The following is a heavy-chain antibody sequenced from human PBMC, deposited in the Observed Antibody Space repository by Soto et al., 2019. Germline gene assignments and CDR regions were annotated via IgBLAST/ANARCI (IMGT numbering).Heavy chain of an antibody. D-gene: IGHD2-2*01. J-gene: IGHJ3*02. CDR1: GFTFISYS. CDR3: ARDPHCSSTSCYSLVVYRYAFDI. V-gene: IGHV3-21*01. CDR2: ISSSSSYI. Sequence: PGGSLRLSCAASGFTFISYSMNWVRQAPWKGLEWVSSISSSSSYIYYADSVKGRFTISRDNAKNSLYLQMNSLRAEDTAVYYCARDPHCSSTSCYSLVVYRYAFDIWGQGTMVTVSS.